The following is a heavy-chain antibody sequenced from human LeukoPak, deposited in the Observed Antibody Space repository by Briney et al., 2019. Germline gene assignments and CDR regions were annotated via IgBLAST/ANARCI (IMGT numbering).Heavy chain of an antibody. Sequence: ASVKVSCKASGYTFTSYDINWVRQATGQGLEWMGWMNPNSGNTGYAQKFQGRVTMTRNTSISTAYMELSSLRSEDTAVYYCARAPRACSSGYSEVSDYYYGMDVWGQGTTVTVSS. V-gene: IGHV1-8*01. D-gene: IGHD3-22*01. CDR1: GYTFTSYD. CDR3: ARAPRACSSGYSEVSDYYYGMDV. J-gene: IGHJ6*02. CDR2: MNPNSGNT.